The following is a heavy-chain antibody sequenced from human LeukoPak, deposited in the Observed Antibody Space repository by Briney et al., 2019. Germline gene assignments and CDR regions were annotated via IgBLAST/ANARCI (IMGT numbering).Heavy chain of an antibody. J-gene: IGHJ4*02. V-gene: IGHV4-38-2*02. Sequence: SETLSLTCAVSGYSISSGYYWGWIRQPPGKGLEWIGSIYHSGSTYYNPSLKSRVTMSVDTSNNQFSLKLRSVTAADTAVYYCARELGYCSGSSCYHYFDYWGQGTLVTVSS. D-gene: IGHD2-15*01. CDR1: GYSISSGYY. CDR3: ARELGYCSGSSCYHYFDY. CDR2: IYHSGST.